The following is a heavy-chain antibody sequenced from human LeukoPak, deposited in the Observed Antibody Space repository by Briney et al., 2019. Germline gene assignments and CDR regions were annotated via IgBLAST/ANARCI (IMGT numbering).Heavy chain of an antibody. CDR3: AQSGSYYYDSSGHYKS. J-gene: IGHJ5*02. CDR2: ISGSGGST. D-gene: IGHD3-22*01. CDR1: GFTFSSYA. V-gene: IGHV3-23*01. Sequence: GGSLRLSCAASGFTFSSYAMSWVRQAPGKGLEWVSAISGSGGSTYYADSVKGRFTISRDNSKNTLYLQMNSLRAEDTAVYYCAQSGSYYYDSSGHYKSWGQGTLVTVSS.